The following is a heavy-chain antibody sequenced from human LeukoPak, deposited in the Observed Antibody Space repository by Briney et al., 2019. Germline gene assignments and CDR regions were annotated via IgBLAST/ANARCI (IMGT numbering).Heavy chain of an antibody. D-gene: IGHD5-12*01. CDR3: ARDGPRSGYDLGHFDN. CDR2: IYYSGNT. V-gene: IGHV4-39*07. CDR1: GVSISSSNSY. J-gene: IGHJ4*02. Sequence: SETLSLTCTVSGVSISSSNSYWGWIRQPPGEGLEWIGSIYYSGNTYYNASLKSQVSISIDTSKNQFSLKLSSVTAADTAVYYCARDGPRSGYDLGHFDNLGRGTLVTASS.